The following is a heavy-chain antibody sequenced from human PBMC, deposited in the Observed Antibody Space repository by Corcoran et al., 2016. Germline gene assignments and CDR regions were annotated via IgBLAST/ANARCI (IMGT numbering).Heavy chain of an antibody. J-gene: IGHJ6*02. CDR1: GGTFSSYA. CDR2: IIPIFGTA. Sequence: QVQLVQSGAEVKKPGSSVKVSCKASGGTFSSYAISWVRQAPGQGLEWMGGIIPIFGTANYAQKFQGRVTITADESTSTAYMELSSLRSEDTAMYYCARRVVARGDYYYGMDVWGQGTTVTVSS. D-gene: IGHD5-12*01. CDR3: ARRVVARGDYYYGMDV. V-gene: IGHV1-69*01.